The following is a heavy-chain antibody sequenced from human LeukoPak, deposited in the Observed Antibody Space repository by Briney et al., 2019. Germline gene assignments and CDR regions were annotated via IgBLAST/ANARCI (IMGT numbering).Heavy chain of an antibody. CDR2: IYSGGST. Sequence: GGSLRLSCAASGFTFSSNYMSWVRQAPGKGLEWVSVIYSGGSTYYADSVKGRFTISRDNSKNTLYLQMNSLRAEDTAVYYCASRSGYSYGYFDYWGQGTLVTVSS. V-gene: IGHV3-53*01. J-gene: IGHJ4*02. D-gene: IGHD5-18*01. CDR3: ASRSGYSYGYFDY. CDR1: GFTFSSNY.